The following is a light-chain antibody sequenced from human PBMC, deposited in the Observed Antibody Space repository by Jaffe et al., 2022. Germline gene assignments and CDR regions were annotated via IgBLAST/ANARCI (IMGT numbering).Light chain of an antibody. CDR1: QSVSSTY. CDR2: GAS. Sequence: EIVLTQSPGTLSLSPGERATLSCRASQSVSSTYLDWYQQKPGQAPRLLLYGASSRATGIPDRFSGSGSGTDFTLTISRLEPEDFAVYYCQQYGGSPPKYTFGQGTKLEIK. J-gene: IGKJ2*01. V-gene: IGKV3-20*01. CDR3: QQYGGSPPKYT.